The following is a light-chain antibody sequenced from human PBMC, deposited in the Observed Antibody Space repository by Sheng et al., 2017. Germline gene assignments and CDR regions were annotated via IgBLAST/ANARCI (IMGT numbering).Light chain of an antibody. V-gene: IGKV1-9*01. Sequence: DIQLTQSPSFLSASVGDRVTITCRASQGISSYLAWYQQKPGKAPNLLIYVASSLQSGVPSRFSGSGSGTDFTLTISSLQPEDFATYYCQQVNSYPYTFGQGTKLEIK. CDR2: VAS. J-gene: IGKJ2*01. CDR1: QGISSY. CDR3: QQVNSYPYT.